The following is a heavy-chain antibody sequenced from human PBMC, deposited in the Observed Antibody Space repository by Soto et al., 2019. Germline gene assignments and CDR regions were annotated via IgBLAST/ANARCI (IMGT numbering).Heavy chain of an antibody. D-gene: IGHD5-18*01. Sequence: QVQLVESGGGEVQPGRSLRLSCAASGFTFSSYGMHWVRQAPGKGLEWVAVISYDGSNKYYADSVKGRFTISRDNSKNTLYLQMNSLRAEDTAVYYCAKDQGRGGYSYGYFSPYFDYWGQGTLVTVSS. CDR1: GFTFSSYG. CDR2: ISYDGSNK. V-gene: IGHV3-30*18. CDR3: AKDQGRGGYSYGYFSPYFDY. J-gene: IGHJ4*02.